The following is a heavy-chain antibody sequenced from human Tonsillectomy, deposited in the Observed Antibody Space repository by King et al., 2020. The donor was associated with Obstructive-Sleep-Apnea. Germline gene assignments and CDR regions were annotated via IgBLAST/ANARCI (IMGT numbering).Heavy chain of an antibody. Sequence: VQLVESGGGVVQPGRSLRLSCGASGFTFSSYAMHWVRQAPGKGLEWVSVISYDGSNKYYADSVKGRFTISRDNSKNTLYLQMNSLRAEDTAVYYCARVLAIVVVPGIKYYYYYPMDVWGDGTTVTLS. D-gene: IGHD2-2*03. CDR2: ISYDGSNK. CDR1: GFTFSSYA. CDR3: ARVLAIVVVPGIKYYYYYPMDV. J-gene: IGHJ6*03. V-gene: IGHV3-30*04.